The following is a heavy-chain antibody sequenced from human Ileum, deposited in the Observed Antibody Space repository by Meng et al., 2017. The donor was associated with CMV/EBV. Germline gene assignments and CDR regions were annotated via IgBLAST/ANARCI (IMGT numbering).Heavy chain of an antibody. J-gene: IGHJ2*01. D-gene: IGHD2-2*01. CDR1: FIRYW. V-gene: IGHV3-74*01. CDR3: ARDLGYCSSTSCYRYFDL. Sequence: FIRYWMHWVRQAPGKGLVWVSRINSDGSSTSYADSVEGRFTISRDNAKNTLYLQMNSLRAEDTAVYYCARDLGYCSSTSCYRYFDLWGRGTLVTVSS. CDR2: INSDGSST.